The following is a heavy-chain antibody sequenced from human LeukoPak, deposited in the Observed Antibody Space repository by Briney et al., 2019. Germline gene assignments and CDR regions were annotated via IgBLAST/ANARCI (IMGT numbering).Heavy chain of an antibody. CDR1: GGTFSSYA. J-gene: IGHJ5*02. V-gene: IGHV1-69*05. Sequence: SVMVSCKASGGTFSSYAISWVRQAPGKGLEWMGRIIPIFGTANYAQKFQGRVTITTDESTSTAYMELSSLRSEDTAVYYCASMPIDYTHWFDPWGLGTLVTVSS. CDR2: IIPIFGTA. CDR3: ASMPIDYTHWFDP. D-gene: IGHD2-2*02.